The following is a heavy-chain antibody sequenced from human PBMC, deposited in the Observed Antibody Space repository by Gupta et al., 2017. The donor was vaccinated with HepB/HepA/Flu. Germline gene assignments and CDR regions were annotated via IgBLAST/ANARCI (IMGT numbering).Heavy chain of an antibody. D-gene: IGHD6-19*01. CDR3: ARGGTLSVAVEYYYYYGMDV. Sequence: QVQLVQSGAEVKKPGASVKVSCKASGYTFTGYYMHWVRQAPGQGLEWMGWINPNSGGTNYAQKFQGWVTMTRDTSISTAYMELSRLRSDDTAVYYCARGGTLSVAVEYYYYYGMDVWGQGTTVTVSS. J-gene: IGHJ6*02. CDR2: INPNSGGT. CDR1: GYTFTGYY. V-gene: IGHV1-2*04.